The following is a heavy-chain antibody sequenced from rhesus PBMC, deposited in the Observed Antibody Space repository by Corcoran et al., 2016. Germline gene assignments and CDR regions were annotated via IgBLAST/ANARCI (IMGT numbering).Heavy chain of an antibody. D-gene: IGHD4-29*01. CDR3: ARDGHDYGNYDDY. J-gene: IGHJ4*01. Sequence: QVQLQESGPGLVKPSETLSLTCAVSGGPISDDYYWSWIRPPPGKGLEWIGYIYGSGGGTNYNPSLKNRVTISIDTSKNQFSLKLSSVTAADTAVYYCARDGHDYGNYDDYWGQGVLVTVSS. CDR2: IYGSGGGT. CDR1: GGPISDDYY. V-gene: IGHV4-106*01.